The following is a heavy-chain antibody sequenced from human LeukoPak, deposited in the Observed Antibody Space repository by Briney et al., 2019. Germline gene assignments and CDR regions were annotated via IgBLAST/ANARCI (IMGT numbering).Heavy chain of an antibody. CDR3: ARDSSGYFYYFDY. V-gene: IGHV1-2*02. J-gene: IGHJ4*02. CDR2: INPNSGGT. CDR1: GYTFTGYY. Sequence: ASEKVSCKASGYTFTGYYMHWVRQAPGQGLEWMGWINPNSGGTNYAQKFQGRVTMTRDTSISTAYMELSRLRSDDTAVYYCARDSSGYFYYFDYWGQGTLVTVSS. D-gene: IGHD3-22*01.